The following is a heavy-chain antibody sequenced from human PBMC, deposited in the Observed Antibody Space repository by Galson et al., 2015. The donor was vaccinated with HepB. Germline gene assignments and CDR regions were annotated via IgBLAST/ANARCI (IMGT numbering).Heavy chain of an antibody. J-gene: IGHJ4*02. D-gene: IGHD4-17*01. Sequence: SVKVSCKASGYTFPNYGISWVRQAPGQGLEWMGWISAYNGNTSFAQKFQGRVTMTTYTSTSTVYMELRSLRSDDTAVYYCARDTSYSDSSFSYWGQGTLVTVSS. CDR3: ARDTSYSDSSFSY. V-gene: IGHV1-18*01. CDR2: ISAYNGNT. CDR1: GYTFPNYG.